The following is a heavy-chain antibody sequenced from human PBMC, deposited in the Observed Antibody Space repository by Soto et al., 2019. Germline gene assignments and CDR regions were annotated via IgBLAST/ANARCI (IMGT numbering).Heavy chain of an antibody. D-gene: IGHD3-22*01. Sequence: ASVKVSCKASGYTFTTYYIHWVRQAPGQGLEWVGIINPSGGSRGYAQKFQGRVTMTRDTSTSTVYMELSSLRSEDTAVYYCAREFITGYYDSSGNNAFDIWGQGTVVTVSS. CDR1: GYTFTTYY. V-gene: IGHV1-46*01. CDR2: INPSGGSR. CDR3: AREFITGYYDSSGNNAFDI. J-gene: IGHJ3*02.